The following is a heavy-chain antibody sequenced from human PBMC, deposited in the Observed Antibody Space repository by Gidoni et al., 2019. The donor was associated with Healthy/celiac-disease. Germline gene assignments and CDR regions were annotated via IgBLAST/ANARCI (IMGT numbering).Heavy chain of an antibody. Sequence: QVQLVESGGGVVQPGRSLRLSCAASGFTFSSYAMPWVRQAPGKGLEWVAVISYDGSNKYYADSVKGRFTISRDNSKNTLYLQMNSLRAEDTAVYYCARALQRDYYDSSGYYYAFDYWGQGTLVTVSS. CDR2: ISYDGSNK. V-gene: IGHV3-30-3*01. CDR3: ARALQRDYYDSSGYYYAFDY. J-gene: IGHJ4*02. CDR1: GFTFSSYA. D-gene: IGHD3-22*01.